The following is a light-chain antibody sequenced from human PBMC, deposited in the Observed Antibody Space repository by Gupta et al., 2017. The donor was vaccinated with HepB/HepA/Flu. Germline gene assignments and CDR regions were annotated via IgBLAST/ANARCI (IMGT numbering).Light chain of an antibody. CDR3: MQALQTPFT. Sequence: DIVMTQSPLSLPVTPGEPASISCRSSQSLLHSNGYNYLDWYLQKPGQSPQLLIYLGSNRASGVPDRFSGSGSGTDCTLKISRGEAEDVGVYYCMQALQTPFTFGGGTXVEIK. V-gene: IGKV2-28*01. CDR2: LGS. J-gene: IGKJ4*01. CDR1: QSLLHSNGYNY.